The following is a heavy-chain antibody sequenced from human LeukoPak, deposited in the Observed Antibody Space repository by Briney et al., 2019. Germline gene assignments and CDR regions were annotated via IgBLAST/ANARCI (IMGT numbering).Heavy chain of an antibody. V-gene: IGHV1-69*13. J-gene: IGHJ5*02. CDR1: GGTFSSYA. D-gene: IGHD5-18*01. CDR2: IIPIFGTA. Sequence: GASVKVSCKASGGTFSSYAISWVRQAPGQGLEWMGGIIPIFGTANYAQKFQGRVTITADESTSTAYMELSSLRSEDTAVYYCARVASGYSYGYWFDPWGQGTLVTVSS. CDR3: ARVASGYSYGYWFDP.